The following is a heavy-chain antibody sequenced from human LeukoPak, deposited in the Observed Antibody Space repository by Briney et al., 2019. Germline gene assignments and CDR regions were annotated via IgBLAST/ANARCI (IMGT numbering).Heavy chain of an antibody. D-gene: IGHD6-19*01. CDR3: ARPYSSGWYGDFDY. CDR1: GFTFSSYA. CDR2: ISYDASNK. V-gene: IGHV3-30-3*01. Sequence: PGRSLRLSCAASGFTFSSYAMHWVRQAPGKGLEWVAVISYDASNKYYVDSVKGRFTISRDNSKNTLYLQMNSLRAEDTAVYYCARPYSSGWYGDFDYWGQGTLVTVSS. J-gene: IGHJ4*02.